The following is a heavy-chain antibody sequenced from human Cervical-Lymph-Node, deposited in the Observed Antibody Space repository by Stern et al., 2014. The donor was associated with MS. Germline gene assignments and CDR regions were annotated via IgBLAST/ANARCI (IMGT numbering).Heavy chain of an antibody. CDR2: IRPSSGNT. CDR3: TRNFAGLGV. Sequence: VQLVQSGAEVKKPGASVKVSCKASGYTFTSHDIHWVRQATGQGLEWMGWIRPSSGNTEYAQRFQGRVSMTMDTSISTAYMELSSLTSEDTAVYYCTRNFAGLGVWGQGTTVTVSS. J-gene: IGHJ6*02. V-gene: IGHV1-8*01. CDR1: GYTFTSHD.